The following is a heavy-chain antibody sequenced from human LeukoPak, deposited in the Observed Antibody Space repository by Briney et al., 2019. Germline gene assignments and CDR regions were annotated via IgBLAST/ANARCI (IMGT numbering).Heavy chain of an antibody. Sequence: GESLKISCKGSGYSFTSYWIGWVRQMPGKGLEWMGIIYPGDSDTRYSPSFQGQVTISADKSISTAYVQWSSLKASDTAMYYWARHLVSGYAHQGAFDIWGQGTMVTVSS. CDR3: ARHLVSGYAHQGAFDI. J-gene: IGHJ3*02. CDR1: GYSFTSYW. V-gene: IGHV5-51*01. CDR2: IYPGDSDT. D-gene: IGHD5-12*01.